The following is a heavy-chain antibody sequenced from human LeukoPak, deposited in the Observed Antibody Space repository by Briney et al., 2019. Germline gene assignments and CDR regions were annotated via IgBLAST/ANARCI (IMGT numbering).Heavy chain of an antibody. Sequence: SETQSLTCTVSGGSISSYYWSWIRQPPGKGLEWIGYIYYSGSTNYNPSLKSRVTISVDTSKNQFSLKLSSVTAADTAVYYCARNGGKWELKGAFDIWGQGTMVTVSS. D-gene: IGHD1-26*01. CDR3: ARNGGKWELKGAFDI. J-gene: IGHJ3*02. V-gene: IGHV4-59*01. CDR1: GGSISSYY. CDR2: IYYSGST.